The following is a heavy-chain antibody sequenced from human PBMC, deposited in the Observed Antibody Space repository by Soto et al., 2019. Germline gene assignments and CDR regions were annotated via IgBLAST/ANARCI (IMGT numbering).Heavy chain of an antibody. CDR1: GDSVSSNSAA. CDR2: TYYRSKWYN. J-gene: IGHJ3*02. V-gene: IGHV6-1*01. CDR3: VRGAKVVVAATPVREAFDI. D-gene: IGHD2-15*01. Sequence: PSQTLSLTCAISGDSVSSNSAAWNWIRQSPSRGLEWLGRTYYRSKWYNDYAVSVKSRITINPDTSKNQFSLQLNSVTPEDTAVYYCVRGAKVVVAATPVREAFDIWGQGTMVTVSS.